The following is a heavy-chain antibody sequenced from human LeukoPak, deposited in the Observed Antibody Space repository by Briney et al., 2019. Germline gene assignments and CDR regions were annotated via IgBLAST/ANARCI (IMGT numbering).Heavy chain of an antibody. Sequence: GRSLRLSCAASGFTFSSYAMHWVRQAPGKGLEWVAVISYDGRDKYYADSVKDRFTISRDNSENTLYLQMNSLRAEDTALYYCARDRIPAVDTGMAPCGGPFDYWGQGNLVTVSS. CDR1: GFTFSSYA. CDR3: ARDRIPAVDTGMAPCGGPFDY. CDR2: ISYDGRDK. J-gene: IGHJ4*02. V-gene: IGHV3-30*04. D-gene: IGHD5-18*01.